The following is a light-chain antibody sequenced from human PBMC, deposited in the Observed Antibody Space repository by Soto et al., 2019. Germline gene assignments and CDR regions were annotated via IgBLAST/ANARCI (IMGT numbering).Light chain of an antibody. CDR1: QSISSW. J-gene: IGKJ1*01. V-gene: IGKV1-5*01. CDR2: DAS. Sequence: DIQMTQSPSTLSGSVGDRVTITCRASQSISSWLAWYQQKPGKAPKLLIYDASSLESGVPSRFSGSGSGTEFTLTISSLQPDDFATYYCQHYNSYSEAFGQGTKV. CDR3: QHYNSYSEA.